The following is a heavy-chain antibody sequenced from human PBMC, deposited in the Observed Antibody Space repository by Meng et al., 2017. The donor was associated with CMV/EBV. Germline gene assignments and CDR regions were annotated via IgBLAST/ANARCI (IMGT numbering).Heavy chain of an antibody. V-gene: IGHV3-21*01. Sequence: GGSLRLSCAASGFTFSSYSMNWVRQAPGKGLEWVSSISSSSSYIYYADSVKGRFTISRDNAKNSLYLQMNSLRAEDTAVYYCARDPTYYDFWSDRYPSYDEGRDGGGKGNTGTVSS. CDR1: GFTFSSYS. CDR3: ARDPTYYDFWSDRYPSYDEGRDG. J-gene: IGHJ6*04. D-gene: IGHD3-3*01. CDR2: ISSSSSYI.